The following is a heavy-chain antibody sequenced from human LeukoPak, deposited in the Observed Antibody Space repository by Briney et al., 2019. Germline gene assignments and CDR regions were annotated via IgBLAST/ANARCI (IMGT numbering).Heavy chain of an antibody. D-gene: IGHD3-9*01. Sequence: SVKVSCKASGGTFSSYAISWVRQAPGQGLEWMGGIIPIFGTANYAQKFQGRVTITADESTSTAYMELSSLRSEDTAVYYCARGTIPDILTGIGYYGMDVWGQGTTVTVSS. CDR2: IIPIFGTA. CDR3: ARGTIPDILTGIGYYGMDV. V-gene: IGHV1-69*13. J-gene: IGHJ6*02. CDR1: GGTFSSYA.